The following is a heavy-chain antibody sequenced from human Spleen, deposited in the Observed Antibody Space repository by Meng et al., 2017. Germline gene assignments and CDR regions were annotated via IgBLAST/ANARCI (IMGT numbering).Heavy chain of an antibody. V-gene: IGHV3-21*04. J-gene: IGHJ6*02. CDR3: TKDLSPGTVTYYCYYHNGMDV. CDR1: GFTFSNYA. CDR2: ISSSSRDT. Sequence: GGSLRLSCAASGFTFSNYAMSWVRQAPGKGLEWVSSISSSSRDTYYADSVKGRFTISRDNAKNSLYLQMNSQKAEDTAVYYWTKDLSPGTVTYYCYYHNGMDVWGQGTTVTVSS. D-gene: IGHD1-1*01.